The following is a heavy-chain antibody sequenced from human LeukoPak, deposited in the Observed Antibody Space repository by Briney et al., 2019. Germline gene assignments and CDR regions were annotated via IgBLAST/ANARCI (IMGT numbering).Heavy chain of an antibody. Sequence: GGSLRLSCAASGFTFNSYSMHWVRQAPGKGLEWVAVISYDGGNKYYADSVKGRFTISRDNSKNTLYLQMNSLRAEDTAVYYCAKESTAYYYVRTAVDYWGQGTLVTVSS. CDR3: AKESTAYYYVRTAVDY. J-gene: IGHJ4*02. D-gene: IGHD3-10*02. V-gene: IGHV3-30*18. CDR1: GFTFNSYS. CDR2: ISYDGGNK.